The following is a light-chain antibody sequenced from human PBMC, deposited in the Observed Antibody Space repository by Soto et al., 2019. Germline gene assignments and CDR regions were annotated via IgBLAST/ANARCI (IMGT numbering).Light chain of an antibody. CDR1: QSVSSSY. Sequence: EIVLTQSPGTLSLSPGERATLSCRASQSVSSSYLAWYQQKPGQAPRLLIYGASSRATGIPDRFSGSGSGTDFTLTISRLEPDDFAVYYCQQYGSSPPITFVQGTRLEIK. J-gene: IGKJ5*01. V-gene: IGKV3-20*01. CDR3: QQYGSSPPIT. CDR2: GAS.